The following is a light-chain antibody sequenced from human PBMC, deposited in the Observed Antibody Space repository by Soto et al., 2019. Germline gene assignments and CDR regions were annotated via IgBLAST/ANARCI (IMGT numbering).Light chain of an antibody. CDR3: QQYNSYSWT. J-gene: IGKJ1*01. CDR1: QSISSW. CDR2: KAS. V-gene: IGKV1-5*03. Sequence: DIQMTQSPSTLSASVGDRVTITCRASQSISSWLAWYQQKPGKAPKLLIYKASSLESGFPSRFSGSGSGTQFTLTISSLQPDDFATYCCQQYNSYSWTFGQATKVQIK.